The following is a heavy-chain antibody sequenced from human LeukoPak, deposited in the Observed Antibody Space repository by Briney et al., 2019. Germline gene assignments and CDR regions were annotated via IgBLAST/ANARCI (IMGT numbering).Heavy chain of an antibody. D-gene: IGHD6-6*01. CDR2: ISSSSSYI. CDR1: GFTFSSYS. J-gene: IGHJ4*02. V-gene: IGHV3-21*01. Sequence: GRSLRLSCAASGFTFSSYSMNWVRQAPGKGLEWVSSISSSSSYIYYADSVKGRFTISRDNAKNSLYLQMNSLRAEDTAVYYCARDRPGTYSSSSGDYWGQGTLVTVSS. CDR3: ARDRPGTYSSSSGDY.